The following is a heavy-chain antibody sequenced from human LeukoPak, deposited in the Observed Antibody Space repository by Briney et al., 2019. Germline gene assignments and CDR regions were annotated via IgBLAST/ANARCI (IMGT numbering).Heavy chain of an antibody. D-gene: IGHD2-15*01. CDR3: ARAVYCSGGGCFWYFDL. V-gene: IGHV3-21*01. CDR2: ISSSSRFI. J-gene: IGHJ2*01. Sequence: GGSLGLSCAASGIRFSNYSMNWVRQAPGKGLEWVSLISSSSRFIYYGDSVKGRFTISRDNAKKSLYLQMNSLRAEDTAVYYCARAVYCSGGGCFWYFDLWGRGTLVTVSS. CDR1: GIRFSNYS.